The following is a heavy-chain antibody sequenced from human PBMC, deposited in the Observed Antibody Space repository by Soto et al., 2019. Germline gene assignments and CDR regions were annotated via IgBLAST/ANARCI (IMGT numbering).Heavy chain of an antibody. V-gene: IGHV1-8*01. CDR2: MNPNSGNT. D-gene: IGHD1-1*01. J-gene: IGHJ6*02. CDR3: AREGTGTTSMDG. Sequence: QVQLVQSGAEVKKPGASVKVSCKASGYTFTSYDINWVRQATGQGLEWMGWMNPNSGNTGYAQKFRGRVTMTRNTSISTAYRELSSLRSEETDVYYCAREGTGTTSMDGWGQGTTVTVSS. CDR1: GYTFTSYD.